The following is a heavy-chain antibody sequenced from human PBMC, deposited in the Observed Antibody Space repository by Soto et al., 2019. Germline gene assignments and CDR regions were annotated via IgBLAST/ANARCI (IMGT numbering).Heavy chain of an antibody. CDR2: ISWNSGSI. D-gene: IGHD6-13*01. Sequence: VQLVESGGGLVQPGRSLRLSCAASGFTFDDYAMHWVRQAPGKGLEWVSGISWNSGSIGYADSVKGRFTISRDNAKNSLYLQMNSLRAEDTALYYCAKGAAAGTHAFDIWGQGTMVTVSS. CDR1: GFTFDDYA. V-gene: IGHV3-9*01. J-gene: IGHJ3*02. CDR3: AKGAAAGTHAFDI.